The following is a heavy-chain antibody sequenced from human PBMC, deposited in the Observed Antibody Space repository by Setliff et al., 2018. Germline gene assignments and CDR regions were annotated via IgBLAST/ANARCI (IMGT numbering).Heavy chain of an antibody. D-gene: IGHD4-17*01. CDR2: INPDASEK. V-gene: IGHV3-7*01. CDR3: VGAGTWSY. Sequence: PGGSLRLSCTASGLTFSNCWVSWVRQAPGKGLEWLASINPDASEKYYVDFVKGRFTISRDNAKNSLSLQMNSLRTEDTAVYYCVGAGTWSYWGQGTLVTVSS. J-gene: IGHJ4*02. CDR1: GLTFSNCW.